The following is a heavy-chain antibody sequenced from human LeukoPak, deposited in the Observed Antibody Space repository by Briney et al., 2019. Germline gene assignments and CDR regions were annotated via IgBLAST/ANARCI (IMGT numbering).Heavy chain of an antibody. CDR1: GFTFNSFG. D-gene: IGHD1-7*01. Sequence: PGGSLRLSCAASGFTFNSFGMHWVRQAPGKGLEWVAVISYDGSDKYFADSVKGRFTISRDNSKNTLYLQMNSLGDEDTAVYYCARDLTRTTDIDSWGQGTLVTVSS. V-gene: IGHV3-30*03. CDR2: ISYDGSDK. J-gene: IGHJ4*02. CDR3: ARDLTRTTDIDS.